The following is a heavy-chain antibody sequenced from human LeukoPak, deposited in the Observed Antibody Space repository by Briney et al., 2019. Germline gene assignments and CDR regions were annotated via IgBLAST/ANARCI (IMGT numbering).Heavy chain of an antibody. CDR3: ARDNGGWFDT. Sequence: GGSLRLSCVASEFIFSDYWMSWVRQAPGKGLEWGANIKQGGREEKYVSSVKGRFAISRDDAKSTLYLQMDSLSGDDTAVYYCARDNGGWFDTWGRGTLVTVSS. D-gene: IGHD3-10*01. J-gene: IGHJ5*02. CDR1: EFIFSDYW. V-gene: IGHV3-7*03. CDR2: IKQGGREE.